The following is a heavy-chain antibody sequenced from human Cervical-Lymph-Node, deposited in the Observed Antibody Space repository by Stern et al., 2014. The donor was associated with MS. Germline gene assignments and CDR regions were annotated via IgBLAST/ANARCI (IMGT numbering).Heavy chain of an antibody. J-gene: IGHJ4*02. CDR1: EFTFNSFW. D-gene: IGHD6-19*01. CDR2: IDPSDSYT. V-gene: IGHV5-10-1*03. Sequence: EVQLVESGAEAKKPGESLRISCKGSEFTFNSFWIIWVRQMPGKGLEYMGRIDPSDSYTNYSPSFQGHVTISVNKSTSTAYLQWSSLKASDTAMYYCARMGYGSGWSFDSWGQGARVTVSS. CDR3: ARMGYGSGWSFDS.